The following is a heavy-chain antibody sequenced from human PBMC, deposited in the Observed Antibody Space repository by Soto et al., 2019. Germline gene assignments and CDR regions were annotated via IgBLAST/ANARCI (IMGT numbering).Heavy chain of an antibody. CDR3: ARDVPGFTMVRGVINPYDY. V-gene: IGHV1-3*01. CDR1: GYTFTSYA. CDR2: INAGNGNT. J-gene: IGHJ4*02. D-gene: IGHD3-10*01. Sequence: ASVKVSCKASGYTFTSYAMHWVRQAPGQRLEWMGWINAGNGNTKYSQKFQGRVTITRDTSASTAYMELSSLRSEDTAVYYCARDVPGFTMVRGVINPYDYWGQGTLVTSPQ.